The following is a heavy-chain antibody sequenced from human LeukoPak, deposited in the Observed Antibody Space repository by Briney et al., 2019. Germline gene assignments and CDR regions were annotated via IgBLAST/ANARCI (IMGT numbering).Heavy chain of an antibody. D-gene: IGHD5-18*01. CDR2: IYYSGNT. J-gene: IGHJ3*02. V-gene: IGHV4-59*01. Sequence: SETLSLTCTVSGDSINGFYWNWIRQPPGKGLEWIGYIYYSGNTNYNPSLKSRVTMSVDTSTNQFSLKLSSVTAADTAVYYCARSKAPWIQLLFFDIWGQGTMVTVSS. CDR1: GDSINGFY. CDR3: ARSKAPWIQLLFFDI.